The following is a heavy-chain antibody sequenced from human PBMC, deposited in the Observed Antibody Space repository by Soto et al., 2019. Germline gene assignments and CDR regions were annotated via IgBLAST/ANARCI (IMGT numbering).Heavy chain of an antibody. CDR1: GFIFSSSG. CDR3: AIVRVTDSPLDH. D-gene: IGHD2-21*02. J-gene: IGHJ4*02. Sequence: QVHLVESGGGVVQPGTSLILTCAASGFIFSSSGMHWVRQTPGKGLEWLAFIAYDGSQKFYADSVKGRFSISRDNTKNTLYLHMSSLTAEDTAIYYCAIVRVTDSPLDHWGQGTLVTVSS. V-gene: IGHV3-30*03. CDR2: IAYDGSQK.